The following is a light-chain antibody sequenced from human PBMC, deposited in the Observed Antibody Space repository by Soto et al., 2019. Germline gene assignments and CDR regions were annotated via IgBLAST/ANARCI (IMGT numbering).Light chain of an antibody. CDR1: SSNIGAGYE. CDR3: QSYGGSLSGDV. V-gene: IGLV1-40*01. J-gene: IGLJ1*01. CDR2: ENN. Sequence: QSVLTQPPSVSEAPGQRVTISCTGSSSNIGAGYEANWYQQDPGTAPKLLIYENNNRPSGVPDRSSGPKSGTSASLAITGLRAGDEAEYYCQSYGGSLSGDVFGTGTKVTVL.